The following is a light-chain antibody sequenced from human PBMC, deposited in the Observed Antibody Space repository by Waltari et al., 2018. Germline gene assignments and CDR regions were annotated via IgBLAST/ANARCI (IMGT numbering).Light chain of an antibody. J-gene: IGKJ2*01. Sequence: EIVLTQSPGTLSLSPGERATLSCRASQSVSSSYLAWYQQKPGQAPRLPIYGASSRATGIPDRFSCSGSGTDFTLTISRLEPEDFAVYYCQQYGSSPGTFGQGTKLEIK. V-gene: IGKV3-20*01. CDR3: QQYGSSPGT. CDR1: QSVSSSY. CDR2: GAS.